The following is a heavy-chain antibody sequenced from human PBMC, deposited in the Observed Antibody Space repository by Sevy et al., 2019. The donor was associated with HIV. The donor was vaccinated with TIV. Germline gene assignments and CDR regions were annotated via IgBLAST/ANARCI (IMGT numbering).Heavy chain of an antibody. Sequence: GGSLRLSCAASGFNFRIYAMHWVRQAPGKGLEWVAVISYVGSDKFYAESVKGRFTISRDNSKNMGFLQLNSLRGDDTAVYYCATGRQGATYGYWGQGTPVTVSS. CDR3: ATGRQGATYGY. V-gene: IGHV3-30*03. D-gene: IGHD1-26*01. J-gene: IGHJ4*02. CDR1: GFNFRIYA. CDR2: ISYVGSDK.